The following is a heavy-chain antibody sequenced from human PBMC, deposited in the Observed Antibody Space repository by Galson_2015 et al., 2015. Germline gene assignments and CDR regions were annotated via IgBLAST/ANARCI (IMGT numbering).Heavy chain of an antibody. CDR1: GFTFSSYA. CDR3: ARDVYETSYFDY. CDR2: ISYDGSNK. V-gene: IGHV3-30-3*01. D-gene: IGHD5/OR15-5a*01. Sequence: SLRLSCAASGFTFSSYAMHWVRQAPGKGLEWVAVISYDGSNKYYADSVEGRITISRDNSKNTLYLQMNSLRGEDTALYYCARDVYETSYFDYWGQGTLVTVSS. J-gene: IGHJ4*02.